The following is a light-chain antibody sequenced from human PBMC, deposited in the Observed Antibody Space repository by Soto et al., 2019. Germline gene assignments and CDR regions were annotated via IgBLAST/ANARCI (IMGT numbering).Light chain of an antibody. CDR2: AAS. CDR1: QGISIY. V-gene: IGKV1-9*01. J-gene: IGKJ1*01. Sequence: IQLTQSPSSLSASVGDRVTITCRASQGISIYLAWYQQKPGKAPKLLIYAASTLQSGVPSSFSASGSGTDVPLPINSLQPADFATYYCQQLKSYPRTFGQGTDVEVK. CDR3: QQLKSYPRT.